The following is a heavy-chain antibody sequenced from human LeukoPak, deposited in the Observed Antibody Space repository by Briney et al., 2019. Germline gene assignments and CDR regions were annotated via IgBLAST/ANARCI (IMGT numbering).Heavy chain of an antibody. Sequence: ASVKVPCKASGGTFSSYAISWVRQAPGRGLEWMGGIIPIFGTANYAQKFQGRVTITTDESTSTAYMELSSLRSEDTAVYYCAYYYDSSGYLSAFDYWGQGTLVTVSS. CDR3: AYYYDSSGYLSAFDY. D-gene: IGHD3-22*01. J-gene: IGHJ4*02. CDR2: IIPIFGTA. V-gene: IGHV1-69*05. CDR1: GGTFSSYA.